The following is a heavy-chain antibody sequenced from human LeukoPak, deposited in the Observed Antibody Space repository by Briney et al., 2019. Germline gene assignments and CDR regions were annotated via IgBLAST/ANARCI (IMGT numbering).Heavy chain of an antibody. J-gene: IGHJ5*02. CDR1: GFTFGDYS. CDR3: ARGGVTIFGVVTSSSWFDP. V-gene: IGHV4-34*01. D-gene: IGHD3-3*01. CDR2: INHSGST. Sequence: PGGSLRLSCTASGFTFGDYSMNWVRQPPGKGLEWIGEINHSGSTNYNPSLKSRVTISVDTSKNQFSLKLSSVTAADTAVYYCARGGVTIFGVVTSSSWFDPWGQGTLVTVSS.